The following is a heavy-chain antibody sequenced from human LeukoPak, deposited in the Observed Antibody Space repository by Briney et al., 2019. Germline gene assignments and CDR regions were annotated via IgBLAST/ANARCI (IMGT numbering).Heavy chain of an antibody. D-gene: IGHD2-2*01. J-gene: IGHJ4*02. CDR3: ARRGIVVVPAAMIDY. CDR2: ISYDGSNK. CDR1: GFTFSSYA. V-gene: IGHV3-30-3*01. Sequence: GGSLRLSCAASGFTFSSYAMHWVRQAPGKGLEWVAVISYDGSNKYYADSVKGRFTISRDNSKNTLYLQMNSLRAEDTAVYYCARRGIVVVPAAMIDYWGQGTLVTVSS.